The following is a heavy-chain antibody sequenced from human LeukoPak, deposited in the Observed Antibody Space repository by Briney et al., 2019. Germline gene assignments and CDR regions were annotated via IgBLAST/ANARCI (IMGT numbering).Heavy chain of an antibody. D-gene: IGHD5-24*01. CDR2: IRMDGGEQ. J-gene: IGHJ4*02. CDR3: ARDKGYNSAY. V-gene: IGHV3-7*01. Sequence: GGSLRLSCAASGFTFSSYWMTWVRQTPGKGLEWVASIRMDGGEQYYMDSVEGRFTISRDNAKNSLYLQMYSLRPEDTAVYYCARDKGYNSAYWGRGTLVTVSS. CDR1: GFTFSSYW.